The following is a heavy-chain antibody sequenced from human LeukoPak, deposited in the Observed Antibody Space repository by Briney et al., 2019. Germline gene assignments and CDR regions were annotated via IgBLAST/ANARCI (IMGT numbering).Heavy chain of an antibody. D-gene: IGHD3-10*01. CDR1: GYTFTSYY. CDR3: ARDKGGLLWFGGEYNWFDP. Sequence: GASVKVSCKASGYTFTSYYMHWVRQAPGQGLEWMGIINPSGGSTSYAQKFQGRVTMTRDMSTSTVYMALSSLRSEDTAVYYCARDKGGLLWFGGEYNWFDPWGQGTLVTVSS. J-gene: IGHJ5*02. CDR2: INPSGGST. V-gene: IGHV1-46*01.